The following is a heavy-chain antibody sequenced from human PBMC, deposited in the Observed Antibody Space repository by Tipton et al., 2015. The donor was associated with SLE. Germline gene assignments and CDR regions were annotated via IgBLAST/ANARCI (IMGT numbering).Heavy chain of an antibody. CDR2: IYYSGSTSYSGST. J-gene: IGHJ5*02. V-gene: IGHV4-59*08. CDR3: ARQSYPGLVVYAHNWFDP. Sequence: TLSLTCTVSGGSISSYYWSWIRQPPGKGLEWIGYIYYSGSTSYSGSTNYNPSLKSRVTISVDTSKNQFSLKLSSVTAADTAVYYCARQSYPGLVVYAHNWFDPWGQGTLVTVSS. D-gene: IGHD2-8*02. CDR1: GGSISSYY.